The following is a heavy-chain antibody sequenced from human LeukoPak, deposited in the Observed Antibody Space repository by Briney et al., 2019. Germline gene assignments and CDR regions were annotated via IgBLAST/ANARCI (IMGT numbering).Heavy chain of an antibody. V-gene: IGHV3-7*01. J-gene: IGHJ3*01. CDR2: IKQDGTAI. Sequence: GGSLRLSCAASGFIFSSYWMTWVRQTPGKGLEWVANIKQDGTAIFYVDSVRGRFTISRDNAKNSLYLQMNSLRAEDTAIYYCARWDAYYTGGIGYSGDFAFDFWGQGTLVTVSS. CDR3: ARWDAYYTGGIGYSGDFAFDF. CDR1: GFIFSSYW. D-gene: IGHD2-8*02.